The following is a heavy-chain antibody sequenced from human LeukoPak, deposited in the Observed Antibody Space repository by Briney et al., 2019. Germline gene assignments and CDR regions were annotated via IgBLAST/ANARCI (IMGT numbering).Heavy chain of an antibody. V-gene: IGHV3-7*01. Sequence: GGSLRLSCAASGFIFSNYWMSWVRQAPGKGLEWVASIKQDGSEKYYMDFVKGRFTISKDNAKDSLYLQINSLRAEDTAVYYCARKDHSKYEYWGQGTPVTVSS. CDR1: GFIFSNYW. CDR2: IKQDGSEK. CDR3: ARKDHSKYEY. J-gene: IGHJ4*02. D-gene: IGHD4-11*01.